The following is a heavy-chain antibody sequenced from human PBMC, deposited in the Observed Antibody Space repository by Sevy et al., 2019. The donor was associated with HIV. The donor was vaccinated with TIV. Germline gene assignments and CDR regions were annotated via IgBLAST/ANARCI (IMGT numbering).Heavy chain of an antibody. D-gene: IGHD3-9*01. CDR1: GYSFSNYG. J-gene: IGHJ4*02. Sequence: ASVKVSCKASGYSFSNYGISWVRQAPGQGLEWMGWISAHNANTNYAQKLQDRVTMTTDTSTSTAYMELRSLRSDDTAVYYCARAVPYYDILTGRNYFDYWGQRTLVTISS. CDR3: ARAVPYYDILTGRNYFDY. CDR2: ISAHNANT. V-gene: IGHV1-18*01.